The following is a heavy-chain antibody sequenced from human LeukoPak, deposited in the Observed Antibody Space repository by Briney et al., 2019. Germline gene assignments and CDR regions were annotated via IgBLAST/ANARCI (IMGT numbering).Heavy chain of an antibody. CDR1: GYSFTGYQ. D-gene: IGHD1-26*01. Sequence: ASVKVSCKASGYSFTGYQMHWVRQAPGQGLEWMGWINPNNGDTNYAQKFQGRVAMTRDTSISTAYMELSSLRSDDTAVYYCARDQGGAYISGGSYYVVEWFDPWGQGTLVTVSS. J-gene: IGHJ5*02. CDR3: ARDQGGAYISGGSYYVVEWFDP. CDR2: INPNNGDT. V-gene: IGHV1-2*02.